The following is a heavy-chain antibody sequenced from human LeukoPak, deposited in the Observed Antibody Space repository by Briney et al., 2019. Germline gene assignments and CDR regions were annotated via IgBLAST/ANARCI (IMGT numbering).Heavy chain of an antibody. CDR2: IYTSGST. D-gene: IGHD3-22*01. Sequence: SETLSLTCTVSGGSISSGSYYWSWIRQPAGKGLEWIGRIYTSGSTNYNPSLKSRVTISVDTSKNQFSLKLGSVTAADTAVYYCARAWDNYYDSSGYYSTTSLKFGGMDVWGQGTTVTVSS. J-gene: IGHJ6*02. CDR3: ARAWDNYYDSSGYYSTTSLKFGGMDV. CDR1: GGSISSGSYY. V-gene: IGHV4-61*02.